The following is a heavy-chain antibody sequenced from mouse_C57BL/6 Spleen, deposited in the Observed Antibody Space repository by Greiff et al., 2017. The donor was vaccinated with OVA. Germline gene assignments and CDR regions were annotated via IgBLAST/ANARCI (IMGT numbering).Heavy chain of an antibody. Sequence: QVQLQQSGPELVKPGASVKISCKASGYAFSSSWMNWVKQRPGKGLEWIGRIYPGDGDTNYNGKFKGKATLTADKSSSTTYMQLSSLTSEDSAVYFCARRGDRYDGYYWGQGTTLTVSS. CDR3: ARRGDRYDGYY. D-gene: IGHD2-3*01. CDR2: IYPGDGDT. V-gene: IGHV1-82*01. CDR1: GYAFSSSW. J-gene: IGHJ2*01.